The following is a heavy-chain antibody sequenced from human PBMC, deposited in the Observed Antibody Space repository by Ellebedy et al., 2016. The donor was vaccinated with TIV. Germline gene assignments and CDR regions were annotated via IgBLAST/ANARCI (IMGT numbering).Heavy chain of an antibody. J-gene: IGHJ6*02. CDR3: ARDGGRGYGMDV. CDR2: ISNDFSAI. CDR1: GFTFSSYS. V-gene: IGHV3-48*04. D-gene: IGHD3-16*01. Sequence: GESLKISCAASGFTFSSYSMNWVRQAPGKRLEWVSYISNDFSAIYYADSVKGRFTISRDNAKNSLYLQMNSLRAEDTAVYYCARDGGRGYGMDVWGQGTTVTVSS.